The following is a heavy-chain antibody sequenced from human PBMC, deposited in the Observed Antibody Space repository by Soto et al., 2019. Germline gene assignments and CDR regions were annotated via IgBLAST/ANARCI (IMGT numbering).Heavy chain of an antibody. D-gene: IGHD3-10*01. CDR3: ARGPAGLRGAPSPGVVYFDY. Sequence: GGSLRLSCAASGFTFSSYAMHWVRQAPGKGLEWVAVISYDGSNKYYADSVKGRFTISRDNSKNTLYLQMNSLRAEDTAVYYCARGPAGLRGAPSPGVVYFDYWGQGTLVTVSS. V-gene: IGHV3-30-3*01. J-gene: IGHJ4*02. CDR1: GFTFSSYA. CDR2: ISYDGSNK.